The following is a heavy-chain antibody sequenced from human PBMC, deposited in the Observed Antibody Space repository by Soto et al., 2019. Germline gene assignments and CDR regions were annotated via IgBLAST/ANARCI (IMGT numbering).Heavy chain of an antibody. CDR3: ARDRYYDILTGYRSRFDP. Sequence: ASVKVSCKASGYTFTSYGISWVRQAPGQGLEWMGWFSAYNGNTNYAQKLQGRVTMTTDTSTSTAYMELRSLRSDDTAVYYCARDRYYDILTGYRSRFDPWGQGTLVTVSS. J-gene: IGHJ5*02. D-gene: IGHD3-9*01. CDR2: FSAYNGNT. V-gene: IGHV1-18*01. CDR1: GYTFTSYG.